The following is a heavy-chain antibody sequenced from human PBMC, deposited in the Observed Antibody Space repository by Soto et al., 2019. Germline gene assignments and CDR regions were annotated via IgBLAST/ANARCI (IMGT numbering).Heavy chain of an antibody. D-gene: IGHD1-26*01. CDR3: AKDLKESRVGAPELDY. CDR1: GFTFSSYA. V-gene: IGHV3-23*01. CDR2: ISGSGGST. Sequence: VQLLESGGGLVQPGGSLRLSCAASGFTFSSYAMSWVRQAPGKGLEWVSAISGSGGSTYYADSVKGRFTISRDNSKNTLYLQMNSLRAEDTAVYYCAKDLKESRVGAPELDYWGQGTLVTVSS. J-gene: IGHJ4*02.